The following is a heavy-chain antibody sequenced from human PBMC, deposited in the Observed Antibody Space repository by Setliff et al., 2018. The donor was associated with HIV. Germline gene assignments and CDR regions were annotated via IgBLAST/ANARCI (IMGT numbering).Heavy chain of an antibody. CDR2: VCYSRSS. V-gene: IGHV4-39*01. CDR3: ARGEFYCGTDCYWSSFDY. CDR1: GGSVSSSSSY. Sequence: SETLSLTCTVSGGSVSSSSSYWGWIRQPPGKGLEWIGNVCYSRSSYYNPSLKSRVTISVDTSKNQFSLKLSSVTAADTAVYYCARGEFYCGTDCYWSSFDYWGQGILVTVSS. D-gene: IGHD2-21*02. J-gene: IGHJ4*02.